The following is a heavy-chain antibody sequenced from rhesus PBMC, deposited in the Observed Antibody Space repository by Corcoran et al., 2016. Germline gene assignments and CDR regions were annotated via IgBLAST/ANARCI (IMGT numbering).Heavy chain of an antibody. CDR1: GASFNTYW. CDR3: GRASLYSGSWSKFDP. Sequence: QVQLQESGPGLVKPSETLFLTCAVSGASFNTYWWSWIRQPPGKGLEWNGEIDGNTWTFNYKPSLKSRVTIPKDESKNQFSLKWTAGTAADTAVYYGGRASLYSGSWSKFDPWGQGVLVTVSS. D-gene: IGHD6-25*01. J-gene: IGHJ4*01. CDR2: IDGNTWTF. V-gene: IGHV4-80*01.